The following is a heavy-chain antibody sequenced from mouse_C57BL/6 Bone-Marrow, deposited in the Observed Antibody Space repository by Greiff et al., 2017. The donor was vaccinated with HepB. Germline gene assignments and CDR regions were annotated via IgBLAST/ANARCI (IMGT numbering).Heavy chain of an antibody. V-gene: IGHV1-76*01. J-gene: IGHJ2*01. D-gene: IGHD1-1*01. CDR1: GYTFTDYY. CDR3: ARSGLIYYYGSSYYFDY. Sequence: VQLQQSGAELVRPGASVKLSCKASGYTFTDYYINWVKQRPGQGLEWIARIYPGSGNTYYNEKFKGKATLTAEKSSSTADMQLSSLTSEDSAVYFCARSGLIYYYGSSYYFDYWGQGTTLTVSS. CDR2: IYPGSGNT.